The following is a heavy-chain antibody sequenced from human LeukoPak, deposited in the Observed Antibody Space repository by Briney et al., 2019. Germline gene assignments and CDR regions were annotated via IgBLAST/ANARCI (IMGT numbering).Heavy chain of an antibody. CDR2: IYTSGST. V-gene: IGHV4-4*07. J-gene: IGHJ4*02. D-gene: IGHD3-22*01. Sequence: SETLSLTCTVSGGSVSSYYWSWIRQPAGKGLEWIGRIYTSGSTNYNPSLKSRVTMSVDTSKNQFSLKLSSVTAADTAVYYCARGVGMRMIVVSDVEDYFDYWGQGTLVTVSS. CDR3: ARGVGMRMIVVSDVEDYFDY. CDR1: GGSVSSYY.